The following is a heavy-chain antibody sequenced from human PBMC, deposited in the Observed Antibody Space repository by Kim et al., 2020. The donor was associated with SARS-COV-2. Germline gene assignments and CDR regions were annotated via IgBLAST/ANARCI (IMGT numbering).Heavy chain of an antibody. CDR1: GFTFSSYW. CDR2: IKQDGSGT. CDR3: ARVFGNSCLPTGSMEY. Sequence: GGSLRLSCAASGFTFSSYWMSWVRQAPGKGLEWVANIKQDGSGTNYVDSVKGRFTISRDNAKNTQYLQMNSLRAEDTAVYYCARVFGNSCLPTGSMEYWG. J-gene: IGHJ4*01. V-gene: IGHV3-7*04. D-gene: IGHD6-6*01.